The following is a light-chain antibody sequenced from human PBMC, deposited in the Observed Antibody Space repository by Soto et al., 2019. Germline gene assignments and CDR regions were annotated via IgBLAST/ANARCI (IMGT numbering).Light chain of an antibody. CDR2: GAS. V-gene: IGKV3-20*01. J-gene: IGKJ2*01. Sequence: EIVLTQSPGTLSLSPGERATLSCRASQSVSSSYLAWYQQKPGQAPRLLIYGASSRATGIPDRFSGSGSGTDFTLPINRLEAEDFVVYYCQQYGTSPPYTFGRGTKLEIK. CDR3: QQYGTSPPYT. CDR1: QSVSSSY.